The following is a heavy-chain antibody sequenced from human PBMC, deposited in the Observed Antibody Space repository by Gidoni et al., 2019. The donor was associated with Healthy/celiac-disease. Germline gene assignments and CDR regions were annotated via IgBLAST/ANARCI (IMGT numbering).Heavy chain of an antibody. J-gene: IGHJ5*02. D-gene: IGHD1-26*01. V-gene: IGHV5-51*01. CDR3: ARLREYSYGFTTVVGATTKGWFDP. CDR2: IYPGDSDT. Sequence: EVQLVQSGAEVKKPGESLKISCMGSGYSFTSYWIGWVRQMPGKGLEWMGIIYPGDSDTRYSPSFQGQVTSSADKSISTAYLQWSSLKASDTAMYYCARLREYSYGFTTVVGATTKGWFDPWGQGTLVTVSS. CDR1: GYSFTSYW.